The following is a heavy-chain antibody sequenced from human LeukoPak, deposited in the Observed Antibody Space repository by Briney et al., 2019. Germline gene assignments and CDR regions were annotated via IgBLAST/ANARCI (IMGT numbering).Heavy chain of an antibody. CDR2: IYHSGST. Sequence: SETLSLTCTVSGYSISSGYYWGWIRQPPGKGLEWIGSIYHSGSTYYNPSLKSRVTISVDTSKNQFSLKLSSVTAADTAVYYCARGLGSGRRDWFDPWGQGTLVTVSS. CDR1: GYSISSGYY. V-gene: IGHV4-38-2*02. J-gene: IGHJ5*02. D-gene: IGHD3-22*01. CDR3: ARGLGSGRRDWFDP.